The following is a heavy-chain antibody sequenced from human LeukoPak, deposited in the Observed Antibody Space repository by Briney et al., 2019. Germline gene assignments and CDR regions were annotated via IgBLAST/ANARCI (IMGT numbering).Heavy chain of an antibody. V-gene: IGHV3-23*01. CDR1: GFTFSNYA. CDR3: AKGGYCSSTSCFGGFDP. Sequence: GGSLRLSCAASGFTFSNYAMSWVRQAPGKGLEWVSLISGSGDTAYYLDSVKGRFTISRDNSKNTLSLQMNSPRAEDTAVYYCAKGGYCSSTSCFGGFDPWGQGTLVTVSS. J-gene: IGHJ5*02. D-gene: IGHD2-2*01. CDR2: ISGSGDTA.